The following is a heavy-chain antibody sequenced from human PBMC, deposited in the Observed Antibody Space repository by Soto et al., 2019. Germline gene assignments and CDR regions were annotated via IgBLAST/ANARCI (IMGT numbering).Heavy chain of an antibody. CDR1: GYTFTRYG. J-gene: IGHJ6*02. Sequence: ASVKVSCKASGYTFTRYGISWVRQAPGQGLEWMGWISGYNGDTNYAQKFQGRVSMTIDTSTTTAYMELRSLTSDDTAVYYCAKNGQPLYYYPGLDVWGQGTKVTVSS. V-gene: IGHV1-18*01. CDR3: AKNGQPLYYYPGLDV. CDR2: ISGYNGDT. D-gene: IGHD2-8*01.